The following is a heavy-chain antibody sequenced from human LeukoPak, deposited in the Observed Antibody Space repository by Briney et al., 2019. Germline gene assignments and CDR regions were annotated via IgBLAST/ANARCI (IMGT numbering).Heavy chain of an antibody. CDR1: GFIFSSYA. CDR3: ASVLDY. Sequence: GGSLRLSCTASGFIFSSYAMHWVRQAPGKGLEWVAVISYDASDKYYADSVRGRFTISRDNSKNTLYLQMNSLTTEDTSIYYCASVLDYWGQGILVTVSS. D-gene: IGHD6-6*01. J-gene: IGHJ4*02. CDR2: ISYDASDK. V-gene: IGHV3-30*04.